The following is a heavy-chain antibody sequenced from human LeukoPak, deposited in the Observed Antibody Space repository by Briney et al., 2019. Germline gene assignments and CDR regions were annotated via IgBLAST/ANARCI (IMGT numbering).Heavy chain of an antibody. CDR1: GFTVSASA. D-gene: IGHD3-10*01. CDR3: TVYYYDGGNYHPTDN. Sequence: GGSLKLSCAASGFTVSASAMHWVRQTCGKGRESVGRIKINASNYATAYAASVNGRFPIPRDDSKNTAYLQMNSLKPEDTAIYYCTVYYYDGGNYHPTDNWGHGTLVTVSS. V-gene: IGHV3-73*01. CDR2: IKINASNYAT. J-gene: IGHJ4*01.